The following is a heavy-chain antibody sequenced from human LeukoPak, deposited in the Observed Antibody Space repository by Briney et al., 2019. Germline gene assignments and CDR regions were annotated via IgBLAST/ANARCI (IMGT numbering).Heavy chain of an antibody. Sequence: SETLSLTCTVSGGSISSYYWSWIRQPPGKGLEWIGYIFYSGSTNYNPSLESRITISMDTSKNQFSLRLSSVTAADTAVYYCARLYHVSSAYFLDYWGQGTLVTVSS. V-gene: IGHV4-59*08. J-gene: IGHJ4*02. D-gene: IGHD3-22*01. CDR2: IFYSGST. CDR1: GGSISSYY. CDR3: ARLYHVSSAYFLDY.